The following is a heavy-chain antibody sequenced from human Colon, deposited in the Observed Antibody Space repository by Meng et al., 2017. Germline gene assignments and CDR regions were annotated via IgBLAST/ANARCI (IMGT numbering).Heavy chain of an antibody. J-gene: IGHJ4*02. Sequence: VQLQGSGPGLVKPSETLSLTCTVSGGSISKFYWTWIRQSPGKGLEWIGEIYDRGTPNYNPSLKGRVTISVDTSKNQFSLKMTSVTAADTAVYYCARSLNYESSGYRHWGQGTLVTVSS. CDR3: ARSLNYESSGYRH. CDR1: GGSISKFY. V-gene: IGHV4-59*12. CDR2: IYDRGTP. D-gene: IGHD3-22*01.